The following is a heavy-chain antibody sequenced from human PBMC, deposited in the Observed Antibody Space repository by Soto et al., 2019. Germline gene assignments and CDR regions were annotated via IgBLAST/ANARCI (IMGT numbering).Heavy chain of an antibody. CDR2: IYYSGST. V-gene: IGHV4-59*01. D-gene: IGHD2-8*02. J-gene: IGHJ5*02. CDR3: ARDVRRWGNSGNWFDP. Sequence: KPSETLSLTCTVSGGSISSYYWSWIRQPPGKGLEWIGYIYYSGSTNYNPSLKSRVTISVDTSKNQFSLKLSSVTAADTAVYYCARDVRRWGNSGNWFDPWGQGTLVTVSS. CDR1: GGSISSYY.